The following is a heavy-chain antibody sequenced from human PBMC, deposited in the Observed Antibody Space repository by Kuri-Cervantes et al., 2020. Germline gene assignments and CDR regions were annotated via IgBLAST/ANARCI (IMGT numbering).Heavy chain of an antibody. Sequence: SVKVSCKASGGTFSSYAISWVRQAPGQGLEWMGGIIPIFGTANYAQKFQGRVTITTDESTSTAYMELSSLRSEDTAVYYCARGLMNYYDSSPGGVYWGQGTLVTVSS. J-gene: IGHJ4*02. CDR2: IIPIFGTA. CDR3: ARGLMNYYDSSPGGVY. CDR1: GGTFSSYA. V-gene: IGHV1-69*05. D-gene: IGHD3-22*01.